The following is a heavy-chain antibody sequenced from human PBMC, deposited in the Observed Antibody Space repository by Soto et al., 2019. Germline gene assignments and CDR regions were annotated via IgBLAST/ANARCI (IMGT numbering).Heavy chain of an antibody. CDR1: GDSVSNDRAG. Sequence: QVQLQQSGPVLLKPSQTLSLTCVISGDSVSNDRAGWNWIRQSPSRGLEWLGRTYYGSKWFNDSAQSLQSRITINPDTSKTHYSLQLKSVTPDDTAVYYSARGLVDPLPTLDYWGQGTLATVSS. V-gene: IGHV6-1*01. J-gene: IGHJ4*02. CDR2: TYYGSKWFN. D-gene: IGHD1-26*01. CDR3: ARGLVDPLPTLDY.